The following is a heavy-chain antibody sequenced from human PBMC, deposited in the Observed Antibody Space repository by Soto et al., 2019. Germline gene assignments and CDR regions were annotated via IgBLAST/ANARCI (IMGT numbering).Heavy chain of an antibody. CDR3: ARDPNYYDSSGPLRN. D-gene: IGHD3-22*01. Sequence: ASVKVSCKASGGTFSSYAISWVRQAPGQGLEWMGGIIPIFGTANYAQKFQGRVTITADESTSTAYMELSSLRSEDTAVYYCARDPNYYDSSGPLRNWGQGTLVTVSS. CDR2: IIPIFGTA. CDR1: GGTFSSYA. J-gene: IGHJ4*02. V-gene: IGHV1-69*13.